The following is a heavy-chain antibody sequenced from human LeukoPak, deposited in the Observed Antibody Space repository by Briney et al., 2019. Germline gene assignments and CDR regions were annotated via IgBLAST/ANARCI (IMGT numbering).Heavy chain of an antibody. V-gene: IGHV3-74*01. Sequence: GGSLRLSCAASGFTFSNYWMHWVRQAPGKGLVWVSRINSDGINTSYADSVKGRFTISRDNAKNTLNLQMNSLRAEDTAVYYCARDFRFLEDYWGQGTLVTVSS. CDR2: INSDGINT. CDR3: ARDFRFLEDY. D-gene: IGHD3-3*01. J-gene: IGHJ4*02. CDR1: GFTFSNYW.